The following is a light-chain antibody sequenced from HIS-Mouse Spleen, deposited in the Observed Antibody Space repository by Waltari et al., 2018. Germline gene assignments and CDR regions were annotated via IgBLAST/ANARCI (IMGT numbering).Light chain of an antibody. CDR3: NSRDSSGNPQV. CDR1: SLRSYY. V-gene: IGLV3-19*01. Sequence: SSELTQDPAVSVALGQTVRITCPGASLRSYYASWYQQKPGQAPVLVIYGKNNRPSGIPDRFSGSSSGNTASLTITGAQAEDEADYYCNSRDSSGNPQVFGGGTKLTVL. CDR2: GKN. J-gene: IGLJ2*01.